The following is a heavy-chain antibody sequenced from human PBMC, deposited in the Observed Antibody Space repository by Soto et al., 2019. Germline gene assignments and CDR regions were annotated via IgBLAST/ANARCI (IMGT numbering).Heavy chain of an antibody. CDR1: GFTFSNYW. J-gene: IGHJ4*02. CDR2: INPDGSST. V-gene: IGHV3-74*01. Sequence: PGGSLRLSCAASGFTFSNYWMHWVRQAPGKGLLWVSRINPDGSSTSYADSVKDRFTISRDNAENTLFLQMNILRAEDTALYFCAKETYFYDTSGYFDSWGQGTLVTVSS. D-gene: IGHD3-22*01. CDR3: AKETYFYDTSGYFDS.